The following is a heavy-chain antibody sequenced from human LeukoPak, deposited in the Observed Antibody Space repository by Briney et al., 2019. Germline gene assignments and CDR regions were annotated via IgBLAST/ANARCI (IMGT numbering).Heavy chain of an antibody. J-gene: IGHJ3*02. CDR2: IRYDGSNK. D-gene: IGHD2-21*01. Sequence: PGGSLRLSCDGTGFTFSRFWMNWVRQAPGKGLEWVAFIRYDGSNKYYADSVKGRFTISRDNSKNTLYLQMNSLRAEDTAVYYCAKDLRWGAGSAFDIWGQGTMVTVSS. CDR1: GFTFSRFW. V-gene: IGHV3-30*02. CDR3: AKDLRWGAGSAFDI.